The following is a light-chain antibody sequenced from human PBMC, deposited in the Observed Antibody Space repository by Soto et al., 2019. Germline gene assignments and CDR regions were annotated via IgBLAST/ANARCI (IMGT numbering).Light chain of an antibody. Sequence: QLVLTQSPSASASLGASVKLPCTLSSGHSNYAIAWHQQQSEKGPRYLMKLNSDGSHSTGDGIPDRFSGSSSGAERYLTISSLQSEDEADYYCQTWGYGIVVFGGGTKLTVL. CDR2: LNSDGSH. J-gene: IGLJ2*01. CDR1: SGHSNYA. CDR3: QTWGYGIVV. V-gene: IGLV4-69*01.